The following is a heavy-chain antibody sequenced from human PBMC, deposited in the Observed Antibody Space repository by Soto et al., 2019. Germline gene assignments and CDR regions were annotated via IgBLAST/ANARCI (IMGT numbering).Heavy chain of an antibody. V-gene: IGHV3-20*01. CDR2: INWNGDRA. Sequence: EVQLLESGGGVVGPGGSLRLSCAASGFTFDAYGMNWVRQVPGKGLEWVSGINWNGDRAGYADCVKGRFTISRDNANSSLFPQMNSLRAEDTALYNCARLNSGGAFDIWGQGTMVTVSS. CDR3: ARLNSGGAFDI. J-gene: IGHJ3*02. CDR1: GFTFDAYG. D-gene: IGHD1-26*01.